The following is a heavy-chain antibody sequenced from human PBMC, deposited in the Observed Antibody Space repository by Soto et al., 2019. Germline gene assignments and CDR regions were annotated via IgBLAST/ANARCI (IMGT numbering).Heavy chain of an antibody. D-gene: IGHD3-10*01. V-gene: IGHV4-59*01. CDR2: IYYTGTT. J-gene: IGHJ4*02. CDR3: AREVSSFGSNHFDS. Sequence: QVQLQESGPGLINPSETLSVTCSVSGTSIRGYYWTWIRQPPGKGLERIGYIYYTGTTKYNPSLKSRVTISVDTSKNQFSLRLNSVTAADTAVYYCAREVSSFGSNHFDSWGQGALVTVSS. CDR1: GTSIRGYY.